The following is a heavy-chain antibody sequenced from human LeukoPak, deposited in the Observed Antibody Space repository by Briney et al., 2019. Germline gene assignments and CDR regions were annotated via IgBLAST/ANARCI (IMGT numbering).Heavy chain of an antibody. CDR1: GFTFSSYG. D-gene: IGHD6-13*01. CDR2: IWYGGSNK. CDR3: AKAASSWDHYFDY. Sequence: GGSLRLSCAASGFTFSSYGMHWVRQAPGKGLEWVAVIWYGGSNKYYADSVKGRFTISRDNSKNTLYLQMNSLRAEDTAVYYCAKAASSWDHYFDYWGQGTLVTVSS. J-gene: IGHJ4*02. V-gene: IGHV3-30*02.